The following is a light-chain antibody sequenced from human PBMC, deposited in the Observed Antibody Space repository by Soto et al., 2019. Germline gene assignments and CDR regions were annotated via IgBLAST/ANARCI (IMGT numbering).Light chain of an antibody. V-gene: IGKV3-15*01. CDR3: QQYNNWAQT. CDR1: QRVSSN. Sequence: EIVLTQPPATLSVSPGERATLSCRASQRVSSNLAWYQQKPGQAPRLLIYGASTRATGIPARFSGSGSGTEFTLPISSLQYEAFAVYYCQQYNNWAQTFGQGTKVEIQ. CDR2: GAS. J-gene: IGKJ1*01.